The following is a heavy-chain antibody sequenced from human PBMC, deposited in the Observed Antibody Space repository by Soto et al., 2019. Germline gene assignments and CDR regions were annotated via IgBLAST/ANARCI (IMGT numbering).Heavy chain of an antibody. J-gene: IGHJ4*02. CDR1: GFSLSTSGVG. D-gene: IGHD1-7*01. CDR2: IYWDDDK. V-gene: IGHV2-5*02. Sequence: QITLKESGPTLVKPTQTLTLTCTFSGFSLSTSGVGVGWIRQPPGKALEWLALIYWDDDKRYSPSLKSRLTITKVTSKNQVVLTMTNMDPVDTATYYCAHMGSRTPDYWGQGTLVTVSS. CDR3: AHMGSRTPDY.